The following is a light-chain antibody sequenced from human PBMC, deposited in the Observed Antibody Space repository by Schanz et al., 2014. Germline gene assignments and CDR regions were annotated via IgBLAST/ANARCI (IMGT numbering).Light chain of an antibody. Sequence: EIVLTQSPGALSLSPGDRATLSCRASQSVSSIDLAWYQQKPGQAPRLLIYDASSRATGIPDRFSGSGSGTEFTLTISSLQSEDFAVYYCQQYGSSPWTFGQGTKVEIK. CDR3: QQYGSSPWT. CDR2: DAS. CDR1: QSVSSID. V-gene: IGKV3-20*01. J-gene: IGKJ1*01.